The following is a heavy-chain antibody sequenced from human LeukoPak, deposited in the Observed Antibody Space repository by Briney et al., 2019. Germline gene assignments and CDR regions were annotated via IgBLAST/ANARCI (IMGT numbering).Heavy chain of an antibody. Sequence: SETLSLTCAVYGGSFSGYYWRWIRQPPGKGLEWIGEINHSGSTNYNPSLKSRVTISVDTSKNQFSLKLSSVTAADTAVYYCARDGGVVAASIGILDYWGQGTLVTVSS. D-gene: IGHD2-15*01. V-gene: IGHV4-34*01. CDR3: ARDGGVVAASIGILDY. CDR2: INHSGST. CDR1: GGSFSGYY. J-gene: IGHJ4*02.